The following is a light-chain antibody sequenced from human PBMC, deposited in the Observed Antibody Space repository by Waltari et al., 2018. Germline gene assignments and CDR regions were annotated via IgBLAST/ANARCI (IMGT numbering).Light chain of an antibody. CDR3: HQTYNSPFT. Sequence: DIQMTQSPSSLSASIGDRVTITCRASQTISHFLNWYQQKPGKAPKLLVYLAYNLQSGVPSKFRGRGSGTDFTLTISSLQPDDFATYFCHQTYNSPFTFGPGTKVDVK. V-gene: IGKV1-39*01. CDR2: LAY. J-gene: IGKJ3*01. CDR1: QTISHF.